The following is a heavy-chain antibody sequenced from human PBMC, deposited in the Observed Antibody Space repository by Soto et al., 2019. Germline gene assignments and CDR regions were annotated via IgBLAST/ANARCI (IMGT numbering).Heavy chain of an antibody. CDR2: LQTDGSPP. V-gene: IGHV3-74*01. J-gene: IGHJ4*02. Sequence: EVQLVESGGGLVQPGGSLRLSCVASGFTFDYYWMHWVRQAPGEGLMWVSRLQTDGSPPAYADSVKGRFTISRDNAKNTLYLQMNNLRAEDTAVYYCGRGGDPDYWGQGTLVTVSS. CDR3: GRGGDPDY. CDR1: GFTFDYYW. D-gene: IGHD2-21*01.